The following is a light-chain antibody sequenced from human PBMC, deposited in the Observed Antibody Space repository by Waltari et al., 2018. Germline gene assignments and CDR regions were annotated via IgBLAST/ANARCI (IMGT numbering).Light chain of an antibody. J-gene: IGKJ4*01. CDR3: QQYGSSPFT. Sequence: EIVLTQSPGTLSLSPGERATLSCSASQSVSRSYLACYQQNPGQAPRLLIYGASSRATGIPDRFSGSGSGTDFTLTISRLEPEDFSVYYCQQYGSSPFTFGGGTKVEIK. CDR2: GAS. V-gene: IGKV3-20*01. CDR1: QSVSRSY.